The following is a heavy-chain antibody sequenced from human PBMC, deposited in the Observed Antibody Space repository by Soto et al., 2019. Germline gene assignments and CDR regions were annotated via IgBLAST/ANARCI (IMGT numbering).Heavy chain of an antibody. D-gene: IGHD2-15*01. CDR2: ISSSSSTI. CDR3: AREQSYCSGGSCYNYHYYYYMDV. CDR1: GFTFSSYS. Sequence: GGSLRLSCAASGFTFSSYSMNWVRQAPGKGLEWVSYISSSSSTIYYADSVKGRFTISRDNAKNSLYLQMNSLRAEDTAVYYCAREQSYCSGGSCYNYHYYYYMDVWGKGTTVTVSS. J-gene: IGHJ6*03. V-gene: IGHV3-48*01.